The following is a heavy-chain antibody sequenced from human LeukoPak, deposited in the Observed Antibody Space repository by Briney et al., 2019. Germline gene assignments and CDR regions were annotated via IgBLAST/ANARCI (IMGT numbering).Heavy chain of an antibody. V-gene: IGHV3-20*04. Sequence: GGSLRLSCAASGFTFHDHGMSWVRQVPGKGLEWVSALNWNGDNTGYADSVKGRFTISRDNAKKSLYLQINSLTAEDTAYYYCAREEGSYFDCWGQGTLVTVSS. J-gene: IGHJ4*02. D-gene: IGHD3-10*01. CDR3: AREEGSYFDC. CDR1: GFTFHDHG. CDR2: LNWNGDNT.